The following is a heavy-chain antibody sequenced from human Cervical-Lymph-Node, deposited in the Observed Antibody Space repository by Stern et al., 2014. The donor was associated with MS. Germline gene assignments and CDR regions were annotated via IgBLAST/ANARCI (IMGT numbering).Heavy chain of an antibody. Sequence: QLQLQESGPGLVKPSQTLSLICNVSGGSISSGGYYWSWIRQHPGKGLEWIGNIHYSGSTYYNASLKRRVTMSIDTSKNQFSLKVSSVTAAYTAVYYCARYSYGFGYWGQGTQVTVSS. CDR1: GGSISSGGYY. CDR2: IHYSGST. J-gene: IGHJ4*02. D-gene: IGHD5-18*01. CDR3: ARYSYGFGY. V-gene: IGHV4-31*03.